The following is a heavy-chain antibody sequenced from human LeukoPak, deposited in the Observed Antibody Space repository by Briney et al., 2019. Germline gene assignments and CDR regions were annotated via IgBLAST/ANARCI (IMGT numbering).Heavy chain of an antibody. CDR1: GYTFTDYY. D-gene: IGHD3-22*01. Sequence: ASVKVSCKASGYTFTDYYMHWVRQAPGQGLDWMGWINPNSGGTNYAQKYQGRVSLTRDTSITTAYMELSRLRSDDTAVYFCARGGLYYYDGSGYMYWGQGTLVTVSS. V-gene: IGHV1-2*02. CDR2: INPNSGGT. J-gene: IGHJ4*02. CDR3: ARGGLYYYDGSGYMY.